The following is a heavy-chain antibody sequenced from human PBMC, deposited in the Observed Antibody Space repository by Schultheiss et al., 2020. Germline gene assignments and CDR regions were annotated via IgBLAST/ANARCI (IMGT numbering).Heavy chain of an antibody. CDR3: ARGGTVITLGRL. V-gene: IGHV4-59*01. Sequence: SETLSLTCTVSGGSISSNYWSWIRQPQVKGLEWIGYIYYSGSTNYNHSLKRQVTISVDTSKNQFSLKLNSVTAADTAIYYCARGGTVITLGRLWGQGTMGTVAS. CDR1: GGSISSNY. D-gene: IGHD4-17*01. CDR2: IYYSGST. J-gene: IGHJ4*02.